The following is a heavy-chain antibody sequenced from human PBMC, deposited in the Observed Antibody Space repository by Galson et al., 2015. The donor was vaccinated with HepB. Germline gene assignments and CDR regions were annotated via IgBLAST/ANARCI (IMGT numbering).Heavy chain of an antibody. V-gene: IGHV7-4-1*02. J-gene: IGHJ3*02. CDR3: ARVSRTVGDAFDI. CDR2: INTNTGNP. CDR1: GYTFTSYA. D-gene: IGHD4-23*01. Sequence: SVKVSCKASGYTFTSYAMNWVRQAPGQGLEWMGWINTNTGNPTYAQGFTGRFVFSLDTSVSTAYLQISSLRAEDTAVYYCARVSRTVGDAFDIWGQGTMVTVSS.